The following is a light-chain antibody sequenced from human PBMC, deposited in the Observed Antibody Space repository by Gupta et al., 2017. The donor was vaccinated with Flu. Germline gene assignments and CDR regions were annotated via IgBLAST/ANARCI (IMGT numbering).Light chain of an antibody. J-gene: IGLJ3*02. CDR3: ASWDDGLNAWV. V-gene: IGLV1-44*01. CDR1: SNIGTNN. Sequence: SNIGTNNVNWYQQFPGAAPKLLIYANDQRPSGVPDRFSGSRSGTSASLAISGLQSEDEGDYYCASWDDGLNAWVFGGGAKLTVL. CDR2: AND.